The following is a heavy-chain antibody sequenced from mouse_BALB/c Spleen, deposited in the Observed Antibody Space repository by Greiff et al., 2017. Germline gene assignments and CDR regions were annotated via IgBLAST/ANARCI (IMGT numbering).Heavy chain of an antibody. CDR2: IDPANGNT. J-gene: IGHJ3*01. CDR3: ASEDYEDAY. CDR1: GFNIKATY. V-gene: IGHV14-3*02. Sequence: EVKLVESGAELVKPGASVKLSCTASGFNIKATYMHWVKQRPEQGLEWIGRIDPANGNTKYDPKFQGKATITADTSSNTAYLQLSSLTSEDTAVYYCASEDYEDAYWGQGTLVTVSA. D-gene: IGHD2-4*01.